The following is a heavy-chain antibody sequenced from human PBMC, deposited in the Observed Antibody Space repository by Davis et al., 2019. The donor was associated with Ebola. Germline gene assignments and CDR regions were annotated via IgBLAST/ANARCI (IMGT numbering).Heavy chain of an antibody. D-gene: IGHD3-3*01. CDR2: INHSGTT. J-gene: IGHJ4*02. V-gene: IGHV4-34*01. CDR1: GGSFRGYY. Sequence: SETLSLTCAVYGGSFRGYYWSWIRQPPGKGLEWIGEINHSGTTNYNPSLKSRVTISIDTSKNQFSLHLNSVTAADTAIFYCASAPGRFLGWWDDSWGQGTLVTVSS. CDR3: ASAPGRFLGWWDDS.